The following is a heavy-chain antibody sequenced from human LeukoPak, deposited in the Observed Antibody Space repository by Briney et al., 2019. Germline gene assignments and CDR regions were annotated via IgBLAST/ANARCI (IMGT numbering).Heavy chain of an antibody. CDR3: AKSRLGIGYGSTWYPGDY. D-gene: IGHD6-13*01. CDR2: ISGSGGST. J-gene: IGHJ4*02. CDR1: GFTFSSYA. V-gene: IGHV3-23*01. Sequence: GGSLRLSCAASGFTFSSYAMSWVRQAPGKGLEWVSAISGSGGSTYYAGSVKGRFTISRDNSKNTLFLQMNSLRAEDTAVYYCAKSRLGIGYGSTWYPGDYWGQGTLVTVSS.